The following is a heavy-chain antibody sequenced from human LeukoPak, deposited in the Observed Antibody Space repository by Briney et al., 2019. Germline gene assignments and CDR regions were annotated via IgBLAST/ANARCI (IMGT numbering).Heavy chain of an antibody. D-gene: IGHD6-13*01. CDR1: GYRSTSYW. Sequence: PGESLMISCKGSGYRSTSYWISWVRQMPGKGLEWMGRIDPSDSYTNYSPSFQGHVTISADKSISTAYLQWSSLKASDTAMYYCASIGSSSWYYYYGMDVWGQGTTVTVSS. CDR2: IDPSDSYT. V-gene: IGHV5-10-1*01. CDR3: ASIGSSSWYYYYGMDV. J-gene: IGHJ6*02.